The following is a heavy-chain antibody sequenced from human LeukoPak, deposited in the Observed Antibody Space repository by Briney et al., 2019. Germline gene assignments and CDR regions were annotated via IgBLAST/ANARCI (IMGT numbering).Heavy chain of an antibody. J-gene: IGHJ4*02. V-gene: IGHV1-8*01. CDR1: GYTFTSYD. CDR3: ARPLRYFDWSPDY. Sequence: GASVKVSCKASGYTFTSYDINWVLQATGQGLEWMGWMNPNSGNTGYAQKFQSRVTMTTDKYTSTAYMELRSLRSDDTAVYYCARPLRYFDWSPDYWGQGTLVTVSS. D-gene: IGHD3-9*01. CDR2: MNPNSGNT.